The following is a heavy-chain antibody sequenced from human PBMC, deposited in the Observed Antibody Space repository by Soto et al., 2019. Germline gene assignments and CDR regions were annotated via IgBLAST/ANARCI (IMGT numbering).Heavy chain of an antibody. J-gene: IGHJ4*02. CDR2: IYYSGST. Sequence: SETLSLTCTVSGGSISSYYWNWIRQPPGKGLEWIGYIYYSGSTKYNPSLKSRVTITVDTSKNQFSLMVRSVTAADTAVYYCGRPEFASWGQGTLVTVSS. V-gene: IGHV4-59*01. CDR1: GGSISSYY. CDR3: GRPEFAS.